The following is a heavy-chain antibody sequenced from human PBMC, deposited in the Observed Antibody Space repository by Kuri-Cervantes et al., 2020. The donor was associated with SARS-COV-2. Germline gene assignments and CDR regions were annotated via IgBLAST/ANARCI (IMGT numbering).Heavy chain of an antibody. J-gene: IGHJ6*02. V-gene: IGHV4-38-2*01. CDR3: AGMTTVTTSYYGMDV. CDR2: IYHGGST. Sequence: GSLRLSCAVSGYSISSGYYWGWIRQPPGKGLEWIGSIYHGGSTYYNPSLKSRVTISVDTSKNQFSLKLSSVTAADTAVYYCAGMTTVTTSYYGMDVWGQGTTVTVSS. CDR1: GYSISSGYY. D-gene: IGHD4-11*01.